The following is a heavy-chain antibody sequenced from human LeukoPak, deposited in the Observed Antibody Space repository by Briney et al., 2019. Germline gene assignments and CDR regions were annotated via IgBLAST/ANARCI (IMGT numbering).Heavy chain of an antibody. CDR1: GYTLTVYY. J-gene: IGHJ6*02. V-gene: IGHV1-2*02. Sequence: ASVKVSCKASGYTLTVYYMHWVRQAPGQGLEWMGWINPNSGGTNYAQKFQGRVTMTRDTSISTAYMELSRLRSDDTAVYYCARVVVGGAFGGMDVWGQGTTVTVSS. CDR2: INPNSGGT. CDR3: ARVVVGGAFGGMDV. D-gene: IGHD2-21*01.